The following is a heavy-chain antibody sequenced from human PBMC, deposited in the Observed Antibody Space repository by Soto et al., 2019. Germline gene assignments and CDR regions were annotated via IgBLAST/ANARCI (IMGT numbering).Heavy chain of an antibody. D-gene: IGHD6-13*01. CDR2: ISYDGSNK. CDR1: GFTFSSYA. CDR3: ARDGSSSWENLNHWFDP. V-gene: IGHV3-30-3*01. Sequence: QVQLVESGGGVVQPGRSLRLSCAASGFTFSSYAMHWVRQAPGKGLEWVAVISYDGSNKYYADSVKGRFTISRDNSKNTLFLQMNRLRTEDPAVYYCARDGSSSWENLNHWFDPWGQGTLVTVSS. J-gene: IGHJ5*02.